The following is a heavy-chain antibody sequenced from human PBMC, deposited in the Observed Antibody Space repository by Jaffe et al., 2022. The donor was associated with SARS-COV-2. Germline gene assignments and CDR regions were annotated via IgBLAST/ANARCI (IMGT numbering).Heavy chain of an antibody. CDR1: GGSFSGYY. CDR2: INHSGST. Sequence: QVQLQQWGAGLLKPSETLSLTCAVYGGSFSGYYWSWIRQPPGKGLEWIGEINHSGSTNYNPSLKSRVTISVDTSKNQFSLKLSSVTAADTAVYYCARYIRKYGSGSSFDYWGQGTLVTVSS. J-gene: IGHJ4*02. D-gene: IGHD3-10*01. V-gene: IGHV4-34*01. CDR3: ARYIRKYGSGSSFDY.